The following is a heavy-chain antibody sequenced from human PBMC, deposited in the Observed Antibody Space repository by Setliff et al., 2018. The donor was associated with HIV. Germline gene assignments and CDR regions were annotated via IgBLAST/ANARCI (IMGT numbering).Heavy chain of an antibody. CDR1: GFTFTNAW. CDR3: AKPRRYNTYYFDH. CDR2: ASPSGGTT. Sequence: PGGSLRLSCAASGFTFTNAWMSWVRQAPGKGLEWVSIASPSGGTTYYADSVKGRFTISRDNSKSTLYLQMNSLKTEDTAVYYCAKPRRYNTYYFDHWGQGTLVTVSS. D-gene: IGHD3-3*01. J-gene: IGHJ4*02. V-gene: IGHV3-23*01.